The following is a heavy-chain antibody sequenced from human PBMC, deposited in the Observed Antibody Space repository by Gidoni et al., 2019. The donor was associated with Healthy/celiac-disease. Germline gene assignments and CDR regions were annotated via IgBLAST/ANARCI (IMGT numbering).Heavy chain of an antibody. D-gene: IGHD4-17*01. J-gene: IGHJ4*02. CDR3: AKISASGYGDYVYFDY. V-gene: IGHV3-23*01. CDR1: GFTFSSYA. CDR2: ISGSGGST. Sequence: AASGFTFSSYAMSWVRQAPGKGLEWVSAISGSGGSTYYADSVKGRFTISRDNSKNTLYLQMNSLRAEDTAVYYCAKISASGYGDYVYFDYWGQGTLVTVSS.